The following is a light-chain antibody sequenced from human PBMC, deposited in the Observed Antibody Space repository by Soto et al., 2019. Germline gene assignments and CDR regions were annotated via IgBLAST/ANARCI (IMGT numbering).Light chain of an antibody. J-gene: IGKJ2*01. V-gene: IGKV3-20*01. Sequence: EIVLTQSPGTLSLSPGERATLSCRASPSVSSSYLAWYQQKPGQSPRPLIYGASSRATGIPDRFSGSGSGTDFTLTISRLEPADFAVYYCLQYCSSPYTFGQGTKLEIK. CDR2: GAS. CDR1: PSVSSSY. CDR3: LQYCSSPYT.